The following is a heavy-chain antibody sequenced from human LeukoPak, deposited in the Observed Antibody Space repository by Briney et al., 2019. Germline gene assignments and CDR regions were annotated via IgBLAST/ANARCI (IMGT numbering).Heavy chain of an antibody. D-gene: IGHD6-13*01. CDR1: GGSIGSYY. Sequence: KPSETLSLTCTVSGGSIGSYYWSWIRQPAGKGLEWIGRIYTSGSTNYNPSLKSRVTMSVDTSKNQFSLKLSSVTAADTAVYYCARGVGRIAAAGDKYFQHWGQGTLVTVSS. V-gene: IGHV4-4*07. CDR2: IYTSGST. J-gene: IGHJ1*01. CDR3: ARGVGRIAAAGDKYFQH.